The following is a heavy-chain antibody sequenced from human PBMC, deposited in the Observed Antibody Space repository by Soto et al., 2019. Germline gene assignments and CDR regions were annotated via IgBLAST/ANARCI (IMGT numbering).Heavy chain of an antibody. CDR1: GFTFSGSA. Sequence: VGSLRLSGAASGFTFSGSAMHWVRQASGKGLEWVGRIRSKTNSYATAYAASVKGRFTISRDDSKNTAYLQMNSLKIEDTAVYYCTRDPRNYYDSSGSANWFDPWGQGTLVTVSS. J-gene: IGHJ5*02. V-gene: IGHV3-73*01. CDR2: IRSKTNSYAT. CDR3: TRDPRNYYDSSGSANWFDP. D-gene: IGHD3-22*01.